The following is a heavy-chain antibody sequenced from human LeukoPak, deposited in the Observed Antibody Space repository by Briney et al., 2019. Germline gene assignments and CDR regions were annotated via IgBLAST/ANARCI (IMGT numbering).Heavy chain of an antibody. CDR2: IRSKAYGGTT. J-gene: IGHJ4*02. Sequence: PGGSLRLSCTASGFTFGDYAMSWVRQAPGKGLEWVGFIRSKAYGGTTEYAASVKGRFTISRDDSKSIAYLLMNSLKTEDTAVYYCTRDSDGGFDYWGQGTLVTVSS. CDR1: GFTFGDYA. D-gene: IGHD3-16*01. CDR3: TRDSDGGFDY. V-gene: IGHV3-49*04.